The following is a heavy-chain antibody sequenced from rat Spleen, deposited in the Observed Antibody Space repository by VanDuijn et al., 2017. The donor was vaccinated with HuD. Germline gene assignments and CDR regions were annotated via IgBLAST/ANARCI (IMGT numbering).Heavy chain of an antibody. CDR1: GFTFSNCD. CDR3: ARRHYGYTDYFDY. J-gene: IGHJ2*01. D-gene: IGHD1-11*01. CDR2: ISYNGGST. V-gene: IGHV5-25*01. Sequence: EVQLVESGGGLVQPGRSMKLSCVASGFTFSNCDMAWVRQAPKKGLEWVAYISYNGGSTYYRDSVKGRFTISRDNTKSTLSLQMDSLRSEDTATYYCARRHYGYTDYFDYWGQGVMVPVSS.